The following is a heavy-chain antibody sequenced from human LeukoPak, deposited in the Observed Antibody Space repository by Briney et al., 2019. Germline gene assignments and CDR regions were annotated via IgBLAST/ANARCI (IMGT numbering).Heavy chain of an antibody. CDR3: AREGEAIVVVPAAMPGTAFDY. V-gene: IGHV3-30-3*01. Sequence: GGSLRLSWAASGFTFSSYAMHWVRQAPGKGLEWVAVISYDGSNKYYADSVKGRFTISRDNSKNTLYLQMNSLRAEDTAVYYCAREGEAIVVVPAAMPGTAFDYWGQGTLVTVSS. CDR1: GFTFSSYA. J-gene: IGHJ4*02. CDR2: ISYDGSNK. D-gene: IGHD2-2*01.